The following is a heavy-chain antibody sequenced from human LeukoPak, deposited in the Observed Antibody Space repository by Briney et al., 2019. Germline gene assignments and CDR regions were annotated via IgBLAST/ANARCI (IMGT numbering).Heavy chain of an antibody. D-gene: IGHD6-13*01. CDR3: AREVQWSSSWYEMVNWFDP. CDR2: ISSSSSYI. J-gene: IGHJ5*02. Sequence: GGSLRLSCAASGFTFSIYSMNWVRQAPGKGLEWVSSISSSSSYIYYADSVKGRFTISRDNAKNSLYLQMNSLRAEDTAVYYCAREVQWSSSWYEMVNWFDPWGQGTLVTVSS. CDR1: GFTFSIYS. V-gene: IGHV3-21*01.